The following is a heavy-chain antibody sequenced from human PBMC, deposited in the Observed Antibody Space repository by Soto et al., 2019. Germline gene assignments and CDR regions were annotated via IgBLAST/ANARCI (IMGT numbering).Heavy chain of an antibody. D-gene: IGHD6-13*01. CDR1: GFTFSSYG. J-gene: IGHJ6*02. CDR2: ISYDGSNK. Sequence: SLRLSCAASGFTFSSYGMHWVRQAPGKGLEWVAVISYDGSNKYYADSVKGRFTISRDNSKNTLYLQMNSLRAEDTAVYYCAKAQQQLTPLMDVWGQGTTVTVSS. CDR3: AKAQQQLTPLMDV. V-gene: IGHV3-30*18.